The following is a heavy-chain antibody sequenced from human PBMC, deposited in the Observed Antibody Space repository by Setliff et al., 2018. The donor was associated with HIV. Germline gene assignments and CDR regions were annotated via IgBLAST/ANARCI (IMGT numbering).Heavy chain of an antibody. CDR3: VRDDYVYNGKGFDY. CDR1: GYTFTGNY. CDR2: INPNSGGT. D-gene: IGHD1-1*01. J-gene: IGHJ4*02. Sequence: ASVKVSCKASGYTFTGNYIHWVRQAPGQGFEWMGWINPNSGGTNYEQKFQGRVTMTRDTSISTAYMELSRLRSYDTALYYCVRDDYVYNGKGFDYWGPGTLVNVSS. V-gene: IGHV1-2*02.